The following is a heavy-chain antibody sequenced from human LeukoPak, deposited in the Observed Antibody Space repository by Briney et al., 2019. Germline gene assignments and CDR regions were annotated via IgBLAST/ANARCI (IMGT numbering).Heavy chain of an antibody. V-gene: IGHV4-34*01. CDR3: AREVQDYYDSSGYYFDY. D-gene: IGHD3-22*01. Sequence: SETLSLTCAVYGGSFSGYYWSWIRQPPGKGLEWIGEINHSGSTNYNPSLKSRVTISVDRSKNQFSLKLSSVTAADTAVYYCAREVQDYYDSSGYYFDYWGQGTLVTVSS. CDR1: GGSFSGYY. J-gene: IGHJ4*02. CDR2: INHSGST.